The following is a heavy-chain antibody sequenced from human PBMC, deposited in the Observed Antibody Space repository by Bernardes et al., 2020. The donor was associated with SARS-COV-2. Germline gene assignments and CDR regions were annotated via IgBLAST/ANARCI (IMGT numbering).Heavy chain of an antibody. D-gene: IGHD6-13*01. J-gene: IGHJ4*02. CDR2: ISGIGGST. V-gene: IGHV3-23*01. CDR3: AKEALSSSWYPDYFDY. Sequence: GGSLRLSCAASGFTFSSYAISWVRQAPGKGLEWVSAISGIGGSTYYADSVKGRFTISRDNSKNTLYLQMNSLRAEDTAVYYCAKEALSSSWYPDYFDYWGQGTLVTVSS. CDR1: GFTFSSYA.